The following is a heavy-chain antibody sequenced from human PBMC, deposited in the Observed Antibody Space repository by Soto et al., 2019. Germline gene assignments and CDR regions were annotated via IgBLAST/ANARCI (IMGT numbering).Heavy chain of an antibody. Sequence: QVHLLQSGAEVKKPGSSLKVSCKVSGGAFTNYTLNWVRHAPGQGLEWLGGIIPLHNTSNYSLKFLGRGRITADMSSTTVYMPLSGLTSDDTATYYCAIWSIWNRLYYPGMEVWGQGTTVTVSS. CDR1: GGAFTNYT. CDR2: IIPLHNTS. D-gene: IGHD1-20*01. V-gene: IGHV1-69*06. CDR3: AIWSIWNRLYYPGMEV. J-gene: IGHJ6*02.